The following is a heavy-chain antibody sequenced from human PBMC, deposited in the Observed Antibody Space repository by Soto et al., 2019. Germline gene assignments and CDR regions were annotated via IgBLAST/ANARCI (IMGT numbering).Heavy chain of an antibody. CDR3: VRVVAIPGYPDN. CDR2: INAGNDNT. V-gene: IGHV1-3*01. CDR1: GYTFTGYA. J-gene: IGHJ4*02. D-gene: IGHD5-12*01. Sequence: GASVKVSCKASGYTFTGYAMHWVRQAPGQRLEWMGWINAGNDNTKYSQKFQGRVTITRDTSASTAYMELSSLRSDDTAVYYCVRVVAIPGYPDNWGQGTLVTVSS.